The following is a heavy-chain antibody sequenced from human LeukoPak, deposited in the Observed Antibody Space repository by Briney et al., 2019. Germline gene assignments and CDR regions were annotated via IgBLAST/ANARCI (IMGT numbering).Heavy chain of an antibody. D-gene: IGHD2/OR15-2a*01. Sequence: SETLSLTCTVSDGSISSSSYYWGWIRQPPGKGLEWIGSIYYSGNTYTNPSLKSRVTISVETSKNQFSLRLTSVTAADTAVYYCARGSNVIDYWGQGTLVTVSS. CDR1: DGSISSSSYY. CDR2: IYYSGNT. J-gene: IGHJ4*02. V-gene: IGHV4-39*01. CDR3: ARGSNVIDY.